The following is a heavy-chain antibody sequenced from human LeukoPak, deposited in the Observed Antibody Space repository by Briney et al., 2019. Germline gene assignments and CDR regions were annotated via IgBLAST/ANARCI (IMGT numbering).Heavy chain of an antibody. D-gene: IGHD6-19*01. CDR3: ARDSSSGWYPAYYFDY. CDR2: ISYDGSNK. V-gene: IGHV3-30-3*01. CDR1: GFTFSSYA. Sequence: GGSLRLSCAASGFTFSSYAMHWVRQAPGKGLEWVAVISYDGSNKYYADSVKGRFTISRDNAKNSLYLQMNSLRAEDTAVYYCARDSSSGWYPAYYFDYWGQGTLVTVSS. J-gene: IGHJ4*02.